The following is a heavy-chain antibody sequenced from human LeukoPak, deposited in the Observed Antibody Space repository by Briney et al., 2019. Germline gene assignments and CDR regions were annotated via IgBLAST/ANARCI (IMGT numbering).Heavy chain of an antibody. CDR3: AKDTYYYDSSGYGFYYGMDV. V-gene: IGHV3-9*01. CDR2: ISWNIDII. J-gene: IGHJ6*02. Sequence: CPRLSCAASVVTFADYAMHWGREALGKSGEWGSGISWNIDIIGYADTVKGGVTLSTENTKNSLYLQMNSLRAEDTALYYCAKDTYYYDSSGYGFYYGMDVWGQGTTVTVSS. D-gene: IGHD3-22*01. CDR1: VVTFADYA.